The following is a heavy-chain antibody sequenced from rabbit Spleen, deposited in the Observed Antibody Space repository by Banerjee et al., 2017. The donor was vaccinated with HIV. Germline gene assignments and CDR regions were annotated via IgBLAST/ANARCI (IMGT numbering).Heavy chain of an antibody. CDR1: GFSFSDKAV. D-gene: IGHD4-1*01. CDR2: INAGTGRD. CDR3: AKDLTGVIGWNFGW. J-gene: IGHJ6*01. Sequence: QELLVECGGGLVQPEGSLQLSCTASGFSFSDKAVMGWVRRAPGKGLEWIVGINAGTGRDVYASWAKGRFTFSKTSSTTVTLQMTSLTAAVTATYFCAKDLTGVIGWNFGWWGPGTLVTVS. V-gene: IGHV1S45*01.